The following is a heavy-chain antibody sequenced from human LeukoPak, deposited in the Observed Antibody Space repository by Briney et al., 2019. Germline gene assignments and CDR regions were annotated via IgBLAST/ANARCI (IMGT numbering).Heavy chain of an antibody. J-gene: IGHJ4*02. V-gene: IGHV4-31*03. Sequence: SETLSLTCTVSGGSISSGGYSWSWVRQHPEKGLEWIGYIYYSGTASYNPSLKSRVTMSVDTSKNQFSPKLDSVTAADTAVYYCARFSNDHGVKFDYWGQGTLVTVSS. CDR2: IYYSGTA. CDR3: ARFSNDHGVKFDY. CDR1: GGSISSGGYS. D-gene: IGHD4-17*01.